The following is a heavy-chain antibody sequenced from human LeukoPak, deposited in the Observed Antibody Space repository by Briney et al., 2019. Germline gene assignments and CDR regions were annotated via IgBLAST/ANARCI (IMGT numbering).Heavy chain of an antibody. J-gene: IGHJ4*02. CDR2: ISGGGRTI. V-gene: IGHV3-48*03. Sequence: GGSLRLSCAASGFTFSSYEMNWVRQAPGKALEWVSYISGGGRTIYYADSVKGRFTISRDNAKKLLYLQMNSLRAEDTAVYYCARDGGYSGYDFDHWGQGSLVTVSS. CDR3: ARDGGYSGYDFDH. CDR1: GFTFSSYE. D-gene: IGHD5-12*01.